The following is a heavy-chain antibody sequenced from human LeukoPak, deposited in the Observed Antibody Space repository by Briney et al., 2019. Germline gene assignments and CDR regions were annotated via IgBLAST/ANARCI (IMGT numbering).Heavy chain of an antibody. CDR1: GGSISSGSYY. J-gene: IGHJ4*02. V-gene: IGHV4-61*02. CDR2: IYTSGST. D-gene: IGHD6-13*01. CDR3: ARGGKDSSSWYHYFDY. Sequence: PSQTLSLTCTVSGGSISSGSYYWSWIRQPAGKGLEWIGRIYTSGSTNYNPSLKSRVTISVDTSKNQFSLKLSSVTAADTAVYYCARGGKDSSSWYHYFDYWGQGTLVTVSS.